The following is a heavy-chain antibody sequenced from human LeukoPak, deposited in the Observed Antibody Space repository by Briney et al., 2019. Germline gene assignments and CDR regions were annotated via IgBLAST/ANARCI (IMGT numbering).Heavy chain of an antibody. CDR2: IKSKIDGETT. V-gene: IGHV3-15*01. CDR1: GFTLSNAW. Sequence: GGSLRLSCAASGFTLSNAWMSWVRQAPGKGLEWVGHIKSKIDGETTGYAAPVKGRFTISRDDSKNMLYLQMRSLKTEDTAVYYCTTELGLSFGVRYFDHWGQGTSAAVSS. J-gene: IGHJ4*02. D-gene: IGHD3-10*01. CDR3: TTELGLSFGVRYFDH.